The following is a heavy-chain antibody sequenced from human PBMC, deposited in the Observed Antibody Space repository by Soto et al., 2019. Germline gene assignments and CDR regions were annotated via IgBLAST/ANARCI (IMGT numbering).Heavy chain of an antibody. V-gene: IGHV3-7*03. CDR3: ARIYCSSSSCYIDF. Sequence: EVQLVESGGGLVQPGGSLRLSCAASGFTLSNYWMSWVRQAPGKGLEWVANINQDGSQKFYLDSVERRFTISRDNARNSLYLQMNSLRAEDTAIYYCARIYCSSSSCYIDFWGQGILVTVSS. J-gene: IGHJ4*02. CDR2: INQDGSQK. D-gene: IGHD2-2*02. CDR1: GFTLSNYW.